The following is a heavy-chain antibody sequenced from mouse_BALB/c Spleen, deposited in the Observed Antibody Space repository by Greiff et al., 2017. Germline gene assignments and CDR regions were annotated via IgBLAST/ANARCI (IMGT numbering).Heavy chain of an antibody. CDR2: ILPGSGSS. CDR1: GYTFSSYW. J-gene: IGHJ2*01. CDR3: ARRDDGYYLHYFDY. V-gene: IGHV1-9*01. D-gene: IGHD2-3*01. Sequence: QVQLQQSGAELMKPGASVKISCKATGYTFSSYWIEWVKQRPGHGLEWIGEILPGSGSSNYNEKFKGKATFTADTSSNTAYMQLSSLTSEDSAVYYCARRDDGYYLHYFDYWGQGTTLTVSS.